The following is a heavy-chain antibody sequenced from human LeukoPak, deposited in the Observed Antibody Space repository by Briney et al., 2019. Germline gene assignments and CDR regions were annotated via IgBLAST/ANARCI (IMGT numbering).Heavy chain of an antibody. V-gene: IGHV3-23*01. CDR2: ISDSGDST. J-gene: IGHJ4*02. D-gene: IGHD2-8*01. Sequence: GRSLTLSCAGSGFTFSSYAMSWVCQAPGQRLEWVSVISDSGDSTSYADSVRGRFTISRDNSRNTLYLQMISLRPEDTAVYYCAKDTSIGKYCTNGVCSPFDYWGQGTLVTVSS. CDR3: AKDTSIGKYCTNGVCSPFDY. CDR1: GFTFSSYA.